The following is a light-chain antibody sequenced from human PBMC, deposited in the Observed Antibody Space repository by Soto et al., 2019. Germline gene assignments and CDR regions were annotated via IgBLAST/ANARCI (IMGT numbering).Light chain of an antibody. CDR1: QSISSY. Sequence: EIVLTQSPATLSLSPGERATLSCRASQSISSYLAWYQQKPGQAPRLLIYDASNRATGIPARLSGSGSGTDFTLTISSLEPEDFAVYYCQQRSNWPSFGGGTKV. CDR2: DAS. J-gene: IGKJ4*01. CDR3: QQRSNWPS. V-gene: IGKV3-11*01.